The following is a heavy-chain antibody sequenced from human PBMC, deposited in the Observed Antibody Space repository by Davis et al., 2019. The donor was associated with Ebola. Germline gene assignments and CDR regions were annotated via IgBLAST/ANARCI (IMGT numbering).Heavy chain of an antibody. CDR2: ISSSSSYI. CDR1: GFTFSSYA. CDR3: ARETKYHHYDILTGYGTSNYFDY. J-gene: IGHJ4*02. V-gene: IGHV3-21*01. D-gene: IGHD3-9*01. Sequence: GESLKISCAASGFTFSSYAMSWVRQAPGKGLEWVSSISSSSSYIYYADSVKGRFTISRDNAKNSLYLQMNSLRAEDTAVYYCARETKYHHYDILTGYGTSNYFDYWGQGTLVTVSS.